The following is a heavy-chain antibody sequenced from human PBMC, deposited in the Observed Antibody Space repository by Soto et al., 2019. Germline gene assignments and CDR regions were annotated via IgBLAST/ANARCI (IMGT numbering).Heavy chain of an antibody. Sequence: PSETLSLTCSVSGGSISVAGHYWSWIRQHPGKGPEWIGYIHYSGNTYYSPSLKSRVTMSVDTSKNFFSLNLSSVTAADTAVYYCAXTRFTFGSPYYFDDWGQGTLVTVSS. CDR1: GGSISVAGHY. CDR3: AXTRFTFGSPYYFDD. J-gene: IGHJ4*02. D-gene: IGHD3-16*01. V-gene: IGHV4-31*03. CDR2: IHYSGNT.